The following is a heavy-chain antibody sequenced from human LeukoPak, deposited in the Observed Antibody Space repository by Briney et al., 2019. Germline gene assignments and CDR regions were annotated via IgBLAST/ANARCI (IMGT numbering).Heavy chain of an antibody. V-gene: IGHV1-18*01. CDR1: GYTFTSYG. CDR3: ARDYVWGSYRPTHDAFDI. Sequence: GASVKVPCKASGYTFTSYGISWVRQAPGQGLEWMGWISAYNGNTNYAQKLQGRVTMTTDTSTSTAYMELRSLRSDDTAVYYCARDYVWGSYRPTHDAFDIWGQGTMVTVSS. CDR2: ISAYNGNT. J-gene: IGHJ3*02. D-gene: IGHD3-16*02.